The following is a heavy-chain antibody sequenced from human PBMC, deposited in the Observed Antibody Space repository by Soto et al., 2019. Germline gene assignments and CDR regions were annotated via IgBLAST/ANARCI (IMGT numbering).Heavy chain of an antibody. CDR2: IYYSGNT. CDR3: ARDGCGGDCYSNWFDP. J-gene: IGHJ5*02. CDR1: GGSISSGGYY. V-gene: IGHV4-31*03. Sequence: SETLSLTCTVSGGSISSGGYYWSWIRQHPGKGLEWIGYIYYSGNTYYNPSLKSRVTISVDTSKNQFSLKLSSVTAADTAVYYCARDGCGGDCYSNWFDPWGQGTLVTVSS. D-gene: IGHD2-21*02.